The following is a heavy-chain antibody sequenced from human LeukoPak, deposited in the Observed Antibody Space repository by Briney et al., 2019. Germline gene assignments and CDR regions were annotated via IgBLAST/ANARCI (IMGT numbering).Heavy chain of an antibody. D-gene: IGHD3-22*01. Sequence: ASVKVSCKASGYTFTGYYMHWVRQDPGQGLEWMGRINPNSGGTNYAQKFQGRVTMTRDTSISTAYMELSRLRSDDTAVYYCARDLGYYDSSGYTQGDYWGQGTLVTVSS. CDR2: INPNSGGT. CDR1: GYTFTGYY. J-gene: IGHJ4*02. CDR3: ARDLGYYDSSGYTQGDY. V-gene: IGHV1-2*06.